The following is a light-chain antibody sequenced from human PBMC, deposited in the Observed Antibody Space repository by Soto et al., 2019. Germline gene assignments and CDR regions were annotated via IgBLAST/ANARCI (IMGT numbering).Light chain of an antibody. CDR1: TGTVTSGYY. V-gene: IGLV7-43*01. J-gene: IGLJ1*01. Sequence: QAVVTQEPSLTVSPGGTVTLTCASSTGTVTSGYYPNWFQQKPGQAPRALIYSTNKKHSWTPARFSGSLIGGKAALTLSGVQPEDEAEYYCLLYYGGAYVFGTGTKLTVL. CDR2: STN. CDR3: LLYYGGAYV.